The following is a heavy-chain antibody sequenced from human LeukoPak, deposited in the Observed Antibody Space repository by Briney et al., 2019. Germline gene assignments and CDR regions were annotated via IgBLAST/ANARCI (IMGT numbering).Heavy chain of an antibody. CDR1: GGSISSYY. V-gene: IGHV4-59*01. CDR3: ARAASYYYYMDV. Sequence: SETLSLTCTVSGGSISSYYWSWIRQPPGKGLEWIGYIYYSGSTNYNPSLKSRVTISVDTSKNQFSLKLSSVTAADTAVYYCARAASYYYYMDVWGKGTTVTVSS. CDR2: IYYSGST. J-gene: IGHJ6*03.